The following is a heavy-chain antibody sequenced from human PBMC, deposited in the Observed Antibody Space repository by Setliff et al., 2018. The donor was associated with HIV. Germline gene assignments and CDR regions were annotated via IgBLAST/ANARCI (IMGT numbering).Heavy chain of an antibody. D-gene: IGHD5-12*01. V-gene: IGHV1-18*01. CDR3: ARQEVARQYFNNGMDV. CDR1: GYTFTSYG. CDR2: ISGYNGHT. Sequence: WASVKVSCKASGYTFTSYGISWVRQAPGQGLEWMGWISGYNGHTNLGQKFQGRVTITADKLTNTVYMDLSGLRPDDTAVYYCARQEVARQYFNNGMDVWGQGTTVTVSS. J-gene: IGHJ6*02.